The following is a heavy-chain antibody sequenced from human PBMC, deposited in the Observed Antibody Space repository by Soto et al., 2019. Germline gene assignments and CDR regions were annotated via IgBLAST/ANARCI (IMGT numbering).Heavy chain of an antibody. D-gene: IGHD2-2*01. CDR1: GGSISSYY. CDR3: ARRDCTSTTCWFDP. J-gene: IGHJ5*02. Sequence: TLSLTCTVSGGSISSYYWSWIRQSPGRGLEWIGWIYSRGSSNYNLSLKSRVTISLDTSKNQFSLKLTSVTDADTAVYYCARRDCTSTTCWFDPWGQGTLVTVSS. CDR2: IYSRGSS. V-gene: IGHV4-59*08.